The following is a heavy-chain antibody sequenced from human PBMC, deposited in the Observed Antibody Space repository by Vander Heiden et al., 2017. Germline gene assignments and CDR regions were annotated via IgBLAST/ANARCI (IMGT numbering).Heavy chain of an antibody. J-gene: IGHJ6*02. CDR2: IKQDGSEK. CDR3: ARTSRGYTYGRGYYYYYGMDV. CDR1: GSPSNSYW. D-gene: IGHD1-1*01. V-gene: IGHV3-7*01. Sequence: EVQLVDSGVGLAQPGGSLRLPCSASGSPSNSYWTTSVRQAPGKGLEWVANIKQDGSEKYYMDSVKGRFTISRDTAKNSVYLQMNSLRAEDTAVYYCARTSRGYTYGRGYYYYYGMDVWGQGTTVTVSS.